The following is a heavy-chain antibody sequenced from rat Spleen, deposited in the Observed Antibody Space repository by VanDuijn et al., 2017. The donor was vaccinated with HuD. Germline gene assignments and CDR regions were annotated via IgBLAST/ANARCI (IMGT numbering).Heavy chain of an antibody. J-gene: IGHJ2*01. V-gene: IGHV5-58*01. CDR1: GFTFSSYW. CDR3: ARPDYSRFDY. CDR2: ISNGGGNP. Sequence: EVQLVETGGGLVQPGRSLKLSCVASGFTFSSYWMYWIRQAPGKGLEWVSSISNGGGNPYYRDSVKGRFTISRDNAKSTLYLQVDSHWSEDTATYYCARPDYSRFDYWGQGVMVTVSS. D-gene: IGHD1-2*01.